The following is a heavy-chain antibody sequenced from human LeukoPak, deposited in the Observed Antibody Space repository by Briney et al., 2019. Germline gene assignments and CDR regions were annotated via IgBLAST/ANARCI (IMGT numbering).Heavy chain of an antibody. CDR2: INQDGTEK. CDR3: ARMSIKMFATFDS. Sequence: HPGGSLRLSCAASGFNFNTYWMNWVRQAPGKGLEWVANINQDGTEKYYVDSMKGRFTISRDNAKNSLYLQMNSLRAEDTAVYYCARMSIKMFATFDSWGLGTLVTVSS. J-gene: IGHJ5*01. V-gene: IGHV3-7*01. D-gene: IGHD3-10*02. CDR1: GFNFNTYW.